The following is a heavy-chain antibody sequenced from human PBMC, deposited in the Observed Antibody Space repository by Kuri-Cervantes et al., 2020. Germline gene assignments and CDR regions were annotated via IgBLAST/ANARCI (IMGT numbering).Heavy chain of an antibody. CDR3: AKVVGSGSYRIDAFDI. Sequence: GGSLRLSCAASGFTFSSSAMSWVRQAPGKGLEWVSTISGSGGSTYYADSVKGRFTISRDNSKNTLYLQMNSLRAEDTAVYYCAKVVGSGSYRIDAFDIWGQGTMVTVSS. CDR1: GFTFSSSA. D-gene: IGHD3-10*01. V-gene: IGHV3-23*01. J-gene: IGHJ3*02. CDR2: ISGSGGST.